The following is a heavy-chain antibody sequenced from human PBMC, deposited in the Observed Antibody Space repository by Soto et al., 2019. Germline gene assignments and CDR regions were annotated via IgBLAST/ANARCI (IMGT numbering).Heavy chain of an antibody. D-gene: IGHD1-26*01. CDR1: CCSIISSNW. CDR3: ARVSGSYYYGMDV. V-gene: IGHV4-4*02. CDR2: IYHSGSI. J-gene: IGHJ6*02. Sequence: PSATLSLTCAVSCCSIISSNWGSLVRQPPGKGLEWIGEIYHSGSINYNPSLKSRVTISVDKSKNQFSLKLSSVIAADTAVYYCARVSGSYYYGMDVWGQGTTVT.